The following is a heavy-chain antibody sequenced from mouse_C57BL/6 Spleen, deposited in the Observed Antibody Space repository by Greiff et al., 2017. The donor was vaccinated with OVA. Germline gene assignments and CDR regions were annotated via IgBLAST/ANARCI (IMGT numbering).Heavy chain of an antibody. D-gene: IGHD4-1*01. CDR3: VRGNWDEYFDV. J-gene: IGHJ1*03. V-gene: IGHV10-1*01. CDR2: IRSKSNNYAT. CDR1: GFSFNTYA. Sequence: EVQLQQSGGGLVQPKGSLKLSCAASGFSFNTYAMNWVRQAPGKGLEWVARIRSKSNNYATYYADSVKDRFTISRDDSESMLYLQMNNLKTEDTAMYYCVRGNWDEYFDVWGTGTTVTVSS.